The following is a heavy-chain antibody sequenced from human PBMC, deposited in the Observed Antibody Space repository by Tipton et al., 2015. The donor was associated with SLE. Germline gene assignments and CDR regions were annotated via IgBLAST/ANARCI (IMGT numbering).Heavy chain of an antibody. CDR3: AKEGYCSGGSCYHYYYYMDV. V-gene: IGHV3-23*01. Sequence: GSLRLSCAASGFTFSSYAMSWVRQAPGKGLEWVSAITGSGGSTYYADSVKGRFTISSDNSKNTLYLQMNSLRAEDTAVYYCAKEGYCSGGSCYHYYYYMDVWSKGTTVTVSS. CDR2: ITGSGGST. J-gene: IGHJ6*03. CDR1: GFTFSSYA. D-gene: IGHD2-15*01.